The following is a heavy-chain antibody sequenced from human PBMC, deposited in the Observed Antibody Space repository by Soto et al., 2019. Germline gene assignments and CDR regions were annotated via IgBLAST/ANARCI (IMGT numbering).Heavy chain of an antibody. Sequence: ASVKVSCKASGYTFTSYGISWVRQAPGQGLEWMGWISAYNGNTNYAQKLQGRVTMTTDTSTSTAYMELRSLRSEDTAVYYCARVAYCTNGVCYRSWYYYGMDVWGQGTTVTVSS. CDR1: GYTFTSYG. CDR3: ARVAYCTNGVCYRSWYYYGMDV. D-gene: IGHD2-8*01. CDR2: ISAYNGNT. J-gene: IGHJ6*02. V-gene: IGHV1-18*01.